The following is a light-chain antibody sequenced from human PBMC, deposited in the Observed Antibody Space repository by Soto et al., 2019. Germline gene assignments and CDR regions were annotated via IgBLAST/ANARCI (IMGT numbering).Light chain of an antibody. CDR2: GAS. J-gene: IGKJ1*01. CDR3: QQYSYWRT. V-gene: IGKV3-15*01. Sequence: EIVMTQSPATLSVSPGERATVSFRASQSVGSNLAWYQQKAGQAPSLLIYGASTRATGVPARFSGSGSGTEFTLTISSLQSEDFAVYYCQQYSYWRTFGQGTKVDIK. CDR1: QSVGSN.